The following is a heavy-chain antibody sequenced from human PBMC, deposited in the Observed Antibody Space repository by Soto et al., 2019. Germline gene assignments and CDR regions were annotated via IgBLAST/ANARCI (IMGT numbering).Heavy chain of an antibody. CDR2: IYPGDSDT. D-gene: IGHD6-6*01. Sequence: GESLKISCKGSGYSFTSYWIGWVRQMPGKGLEWMGIIYPGDSDTRYSPSFQGQVTISADKSISTAYLQWSSLKASDTAMYYCARRIAARPGKYNWFDPWGQGTLVTVSS. CDR3: ARRIAARPGKYNWFDP. CDR1: GYSFTSYW. V-gene: IGHV5-51*01. J-gene: IGHJ5*02.